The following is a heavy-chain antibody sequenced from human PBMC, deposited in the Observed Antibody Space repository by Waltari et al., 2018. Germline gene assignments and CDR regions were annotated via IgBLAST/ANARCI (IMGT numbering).Heavy chain of an antibody. D-gene: IGHD2-2*02. CDR3: AKDAFGNTYLDF. CDR2: IWFDGSDK. J-gene: IGHJ4*02. Sequence: QVNLVESGGGVVQPGGSLRLSCTTSGSTFSTFGMHWVRQAPGKGLEWVALIWFDGSDKFYADSVRGRFTISRDNSARTLYLDMDSLRLDDTAMYYCAKDAFGNTYLDFWGQGTLVTVSS. CDR1: GSTFSTFG. V-gene: IGHV3-30*02.